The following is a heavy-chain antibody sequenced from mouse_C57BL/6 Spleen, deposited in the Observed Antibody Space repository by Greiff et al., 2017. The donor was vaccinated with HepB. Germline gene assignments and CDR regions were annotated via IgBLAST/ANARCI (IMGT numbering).Heavy chain of an antibody. V-gene: IGHV5-16*01. Sequence: DVKLVESEGGLVQPGSSMKLSCTASGFTFSDYYMAWVRQVPEKGLEWVANINYDGSSTYYLDSLKSRFIISRDNAKNILYLQMSSLKSEDTATYYCARYDGYLYYAMDYWGQGTSVTVSS. J-gene: IGHJ4*01. CDR2: INYDGSST. CDR1: GFTFSDYY. CDR3: ARYDGYLYYAMDY. D-gene: IGHD2-3*01.